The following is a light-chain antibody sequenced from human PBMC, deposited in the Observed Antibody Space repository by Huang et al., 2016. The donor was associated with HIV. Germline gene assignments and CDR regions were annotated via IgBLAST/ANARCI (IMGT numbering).Light chain of an antibody. Sequence: EIVLTQSPATLSLSPGERATLSCRASQSVSSYLAWYRQKPGQAPRLLIYDASKRTTGIPASFSGSGSGTDFTLTISSLEPEDFVVYYCQQRNNWPPIFTFGPGTKVDIK. CDR3: QQRNNWPPIFT. CDR2: DAS. J-gene: IGKJ3*01. CDR1: QSVSSY. V-gene: IGKV3-11*01.